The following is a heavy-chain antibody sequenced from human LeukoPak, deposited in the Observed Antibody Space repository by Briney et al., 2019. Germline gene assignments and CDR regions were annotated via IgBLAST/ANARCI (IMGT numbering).Heavy chain of an antibody. D-gene: IGHD6-19*01. V-gene: IGHV1-46*01. J-gene: IGHJ1*01. Sequence: GASVKVSCKASGYTFPSYHMHWVRQAPGQGLEWMGVINPSGGTTSYAQKFQGRVTMTRDTSTSTIYMELRGLRSEDTAVYYCARGSYSSGWYGSFQHWGRGTLVTVSS. CDR2: INPSGGTT. CDR3: ARGSYSSGWYGSFQH. CDR1: GYTFPSYH.